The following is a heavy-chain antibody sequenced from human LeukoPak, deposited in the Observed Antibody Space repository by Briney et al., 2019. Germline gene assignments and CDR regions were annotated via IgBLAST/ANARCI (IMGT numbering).Heavy chain of an antibody. Sequence: TGGSLRLSCAASGFTFSSYWMHWLRQAPGKGLVWVSRINSDGSSTSYADSVKGRFTISRDNAKNTLYLQMNRMRAEDTAVYYCARDRGVVVPAAIGTRSYYYYYMDVWGKGTTVTVSS. CDR3: ARDRGVVVPAAIGTRSYYYYYMDV. V-gene: IGHV3-74*01. CDR1: GFTFSSYW. CDR2: INSDGSST. D-gene: IGHD2-2*02. J-gene: IGHJ6*03.